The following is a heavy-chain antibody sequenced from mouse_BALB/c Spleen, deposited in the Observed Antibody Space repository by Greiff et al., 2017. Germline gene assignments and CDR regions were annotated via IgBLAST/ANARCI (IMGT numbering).Heavy chain of an antibody. CDR3: ARDHYYGSSGYFDV. V-gene: IGHV2-9*02. CDR1: GFSLTSYG. J-gene: IGHJ1*01. Sequence: VQVVESGPGLVAPSQSLSITCTVSGFSLTSYGVHWVRQPPGKGLEWLGVIWAGGSTNYNSALMSRLSISKDNSKSQVFLKMNSLQTDDTAMYYCARDHYYGSSGYFDVWGAGTTVTVSS. CDR2: IWAGGST. D-gene: IGHD1-1*01.